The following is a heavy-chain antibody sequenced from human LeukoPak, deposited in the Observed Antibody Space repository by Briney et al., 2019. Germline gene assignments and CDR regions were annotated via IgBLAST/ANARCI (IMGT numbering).Heavy chain of an antibody. CDR1: GFTFSSCA. Sequence: GGSLRLSCAASGFTFSSCAMHWVRQAPGKGLEWVAVISYDGSNKYYADSVKGRFTISRDNSKNTLYLQMNSLRAEDTAVYYCARDSGDTHYYDSSGYYYPTYSFDNWGQGTLVTVSS. J-gene: IGHJ4*02. CDR2: ISYDGSNK. V-gene: IGHV3-30*04. CDR3: ARDSGDTHYYDSSGYYYPTYSFDN. D-gene: IGHD3-22*01.